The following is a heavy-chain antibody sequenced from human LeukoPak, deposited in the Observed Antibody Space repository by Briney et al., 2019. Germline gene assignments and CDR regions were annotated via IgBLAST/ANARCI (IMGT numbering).Heavy chain of an antibody. D-gene: IGHD4-17*01. V-gene: IGHV3-53*01. J-gene: IGHJ4*02. CDR2: IYSGGST. Sequence: GGSLRLSCAASGFTVSNNYMSWVRQAPGKGLEWVSVIYSGGSTYYADSVKGRFTISRDNPKNTLYLQMNSLRAEDTAVYYCARDRYGDYALESWGQGTLVTVSS. CDR3: ARDRYGDYALES. CDR1: GFTVSNNY.